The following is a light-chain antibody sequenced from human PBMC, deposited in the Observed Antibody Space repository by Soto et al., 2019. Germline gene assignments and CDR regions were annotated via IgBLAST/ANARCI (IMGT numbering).Light chain of an antibody. CDR2: TAS. CDR3: QKYNSAPYT. CDR1: EDISNF. Sequence: DIQMTQSPSYLSASVGDRVTITCRASEDISNFLAWYQQKPGKVPKLLIYTASTLQSGVPSRFSGGGSGTDFTLTISSLQSEDVATYFCQKYNSAPYTFGQGTKLEIK. J-gene: IGKJ2*01. V-gene: IGKV1-27*01.